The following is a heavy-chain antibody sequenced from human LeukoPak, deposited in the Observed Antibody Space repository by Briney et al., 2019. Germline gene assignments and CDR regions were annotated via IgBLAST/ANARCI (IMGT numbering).Heavy chain of an antibody. D-gene: IGHD3-22*01. CDR3: ARGEFSYYYDSSGYSPFDP. V-gene: IGHV4-59*12. CDR1: GGSISSYY. Sequence: KPSETLSLTCTVSGGSISSYYWSWIRQPPGKGLEWIGYIYYSGSTNYNPSLKSRVTISADTSKNQFSLKLSSVTAADTAVYYCARGEFSYYYDSSGYSPFDPWGQGTLVTVSS. J-gene: IGHJ5*02. CDR2: IYYSGST.